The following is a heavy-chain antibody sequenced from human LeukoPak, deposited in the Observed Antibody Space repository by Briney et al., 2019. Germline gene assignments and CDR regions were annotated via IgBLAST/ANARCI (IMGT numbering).Heavy chain of an antibody. Sequence: SETLSLTCTVSGGSISSSSYYWGWIRQPPGKGLEWIGSIYYSGSTYYNPSLKSRVTISLDTSRDQFSLKLSSVTAADTAVYYCARSRWLSDPYFDYWGQGTLVTVSS. J-gene: IGHJ4*02. CDR1: GGSISSSSYY. CDR3: ARSRWLSDPYFDY. V-gene: IGHV4-39*07. D-gene: IGHD3-22*01. CDR2: IYYSGST.